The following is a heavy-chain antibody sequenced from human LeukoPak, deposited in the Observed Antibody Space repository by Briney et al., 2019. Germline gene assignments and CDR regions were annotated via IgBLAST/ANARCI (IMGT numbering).Heavy chain of an antibody. J-gene: IGHJ4*02. CDR3: ARDKYYYDSSRGGYYFDY. Sequence: GGSPRLSCAASGFTFSSYGMSWVRQAPGKGLEWVSAISGSGGSTYYADSVKGRFTISRDNSKNTLYLQMNSLRAEDTAVYYCARDKYYYDSSRGGYYFDYWGQGTLVTVSS. CDR1: GFTFSSYG. CDR2: ISGSGGST. D-gene: IGHD3-22*01. V-gene: IGHV3-23*01.